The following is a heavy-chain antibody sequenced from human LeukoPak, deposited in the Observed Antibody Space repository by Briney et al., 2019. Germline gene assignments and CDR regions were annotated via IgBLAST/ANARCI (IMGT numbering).Heavy chain of an antibody. CDR2: ISYDGSNK. Sequence: GGSLRLSCAASGFTFSSYGMHWVRQAPGKGLEWVAVISYDGSNKYYADSVKGRFTISRDNSKNTLYLQMNSLRAEDRAVYYCAKDPDGIAAAGTVGDYFDYWGQGTLVTVSS. D-gene: IGHD6-13*01. J-gene: IGHJ4*02. CDR3: AKDPDGIAAAGTVGDYFDY. CDR1: GFTFSSYG. V-gene: IGHV3-30*18.